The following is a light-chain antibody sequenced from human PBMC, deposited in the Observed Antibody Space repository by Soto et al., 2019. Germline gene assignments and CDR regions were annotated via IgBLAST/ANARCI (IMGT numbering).Light chain of an antibody. CDR3: QQRSNWPPIT. V-gene: IGKV3-11*01. CDR2: DAS. CDR1: QSVSSSN. Sequence: EMVLSQSPGTLSLSPGERATLSHRASQSVSSSNLAGYQQKPRQPPRLLIYDASTRATSIPPRFSGSGSGTDFTLTISSLEPEDFAVYYCQQRSNWPPITFGQGTRLEI. J-gene: IGKJ5*01.